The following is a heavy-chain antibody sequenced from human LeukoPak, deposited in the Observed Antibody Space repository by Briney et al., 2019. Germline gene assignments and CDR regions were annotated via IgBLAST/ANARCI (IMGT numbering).Heavy chain of an antibody. CDR1: GFTFSSYG. Sequence: PGGSLRLSCAASGFTFSSYGMNWVRQAPGKGLEWVSSISSSSSYIYYADSVKGRFTISRDNAKNSLYLQMNSLGAEDTAVYYCARALTGYYAVGYWGQGTLVTVSS. D-gene: IGHD3-9*01. V-gene: IGHV3-21*01. J-gene: IGHJ4*02. CDR3: ARALTGYYAVGY. CDR2: ISSSSSYI.